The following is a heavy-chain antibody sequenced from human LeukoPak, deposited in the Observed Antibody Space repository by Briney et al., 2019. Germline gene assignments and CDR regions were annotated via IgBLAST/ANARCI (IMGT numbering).Heavy chain of an antibody. Sequence: MTSETLSLTCTVSGGSISSYYWSWIRQPAGKGLEWIGRIYTSGSTNYNPSLKSRATMSVDTSKNQFSLKLSSVTAADTAVYYCARDSPPYYYDSSGPTDAFDIWGQGTMVTVSS. D-gene: IGHD3-22*01. CDR1: GGSISSYY. J-gene: IGHJ3*02. CDR3: ARDSPPYYYDSSGPTDAFDI. CDR2: IYTSGST. V-gene: IGHV4-4*07.